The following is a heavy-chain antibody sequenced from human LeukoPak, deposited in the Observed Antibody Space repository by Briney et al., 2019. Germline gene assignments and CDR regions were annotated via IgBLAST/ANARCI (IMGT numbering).Heavy chain of an antibody. Sequence: SETLSLTCTVSGGSISSSSYYWGWIRQPPGKGLEWIGSIYYSGSTYYNPSLKSRVTISVDTSKNQFSLKLSSVTAADTAVYYCARTTMVRGVITYYFDYWGQGTLVTVSS. J-gene: IGHJ4*02. CDR1: GGSISSSSYY. V-gene: IGHV4-39*01. D-gene: IGHD3-10*01. CDR2: IYYSGST. CDR3: ARTTMVRGVITYYFDY.